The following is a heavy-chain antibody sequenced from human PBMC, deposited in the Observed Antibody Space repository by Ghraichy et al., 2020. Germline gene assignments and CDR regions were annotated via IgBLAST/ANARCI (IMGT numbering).Heavy chain of an antibody. D-gene: IGHD3-3*01. J-gene: IGHJ6*03. CDR2: IRSKAYGGTT. CDR3: TRGLYNSGYYTRVRRANMDV. V-gene: IGHV3-49*04. CDR1: GFTFGDYA. Sequence: GGSLRLSCTASGFTFGDYAMSWVRQAPGKGLEWVGFIRSKAYGGTTEYAASVKGRFTISRDDSKSIAYLQMNSLKTEDTAVYYCTRGLYNSGYYTRVRRANMDVWGKGTTVTVSS.